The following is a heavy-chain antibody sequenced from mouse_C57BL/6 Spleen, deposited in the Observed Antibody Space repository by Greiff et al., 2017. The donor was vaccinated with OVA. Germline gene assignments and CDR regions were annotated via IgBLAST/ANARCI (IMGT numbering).Heavy chain of an antibody. Sequence: EVHLVESGGGLVKPGGSLKLSCAASGFTFSSYAMSWVRQTPEKRLEWVATISDGGSYTYYPDNVKGRFTISRDNAKNNLYLQMSHLKSEDTAMYYCARDYYGENYFDYWGQGTTLTVSS. D-gene: IGHD1-1*01. CDR1: GFTFSSYA. V-gene: IGHV5-4*01. CDR2: ISDGGSYT. CDR3: ARDYYGENYFDY. J-gene: IGHJ2*01.